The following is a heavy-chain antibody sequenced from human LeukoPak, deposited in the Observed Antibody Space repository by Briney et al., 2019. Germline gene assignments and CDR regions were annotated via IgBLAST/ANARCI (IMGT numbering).Heavy chain of an antibody. CDR3: ARDPGYCSSTSCWDYYYGMDV. Sequence: SETLSLTCTVSGGSISSYYWSWIRQPPGKGLERIGYIYYSGSTNYNPSLKSRVTISVDTSKNQFSLKLSSVTAADTAVYYCARDPGYCSSTSCWDYYYGMDVWGQGTTVTVSS. V-gene: IGHV4-59*01. J-gene: IGHJ6*02. CDR2: IYYSGST. D-gene: IGHD2-2*01. CDR1: GGSISSYY.